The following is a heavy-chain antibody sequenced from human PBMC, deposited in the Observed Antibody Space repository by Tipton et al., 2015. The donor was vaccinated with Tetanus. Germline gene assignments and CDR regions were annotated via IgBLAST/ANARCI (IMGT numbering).Heavy chain of an antibody. D-gene: IGHD3-22*01. CDR3: ARDSYYSSRWSFADY. J-gene: IGHJ4*02. CDR2: IYFTGTT. V-gene: IGHV4-31*03. Sequence: TLSLTCSVSGGSISGSSYYWSWIRQPPGKGLEWIGYIYFTGTTYYNPSLESRLTISIDTSKNQFSLELTSVTAADTAVYYCARDSYYSSRWSFADYWGQGTLVTVSS. CDR1: GGSISGSSYY.